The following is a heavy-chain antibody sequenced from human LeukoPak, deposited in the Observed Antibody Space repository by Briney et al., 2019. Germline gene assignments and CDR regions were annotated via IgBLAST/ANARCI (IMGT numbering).Heavy chain of an antibody. V-gene: IGHV3-30-3*01. D-gene: IGHD3-3*01. J-gene: IGHJ6*03. CDR2: ISYDGSNK. Sequence: PGRSLRLSCAASGFTFSSYAMHWVRQAPGKGLEWVAVISYDGSNKYYADSVKGRFTISRDNSKNTLYLQMNSLRAEDTAVYYCARDGYDFWSGYTTGYYYYMDVWGKGTTVTVSS. CDR1: GFTFSSYA. CDR3: ARDGYDFWSGYTTGYYYYMDV.